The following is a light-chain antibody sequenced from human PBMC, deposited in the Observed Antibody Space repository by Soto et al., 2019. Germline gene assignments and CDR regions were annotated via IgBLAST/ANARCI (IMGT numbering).Light chain of an antibody. CDR3: CSYAGSTTLL. CDR1: SSDVGSYNL. CDR2: EDS. J-gene: IGLJ3*02. V-gene: IGLV2-23*01. Sequence: QSALTQPAFVSGSPGQSITISCTGSSSDVGSYNLVSWYQQHPGKAPKLIIFEDSKRPSGVSNRFSGSKSGNTASLTISGLQAEDKADYYCCSYAGSTTLLFGGGTKVTVL.